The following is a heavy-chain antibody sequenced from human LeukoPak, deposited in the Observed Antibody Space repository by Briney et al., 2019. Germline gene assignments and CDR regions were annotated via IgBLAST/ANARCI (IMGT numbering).Heavy chain of an antibody. D-gene: IGHD3-22*01. Sequence: PSETLSLTCTVSGDSISTYYWSWIRQPAGKGLGWIGRIYASGDRNYNPSLKSRVTMSVDTSNNQFFLNLDSLTAADTAVYYCARGGDYFDSSRFYSFDYWGQGILVTVSS. CDR3: ARGGDYFDSSRFYSFDY. J-gene: IGHJ4*02. CDR1: GDSISTYY. V-gene: IGHV4-4*07. CDR2: IYASGDR.